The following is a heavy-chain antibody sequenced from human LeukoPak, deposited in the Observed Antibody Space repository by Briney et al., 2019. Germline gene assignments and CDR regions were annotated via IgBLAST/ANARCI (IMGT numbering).Heavy chain of an antibody. CDR2: INADSGGT. CDR3: ARAPGSGYAFDS. J-gene: IGHJ4*02. D-gene: IGHD5-12*01. Sequence: ASVKVSCKASGYTFTGYYIHWVRQAPGQGLEWRGWINADSGGTKSAQKFQGRVTMTRDTSINTAYMELSRLASDDTAVYYCARAPGSGYAFDSWGQGPQVTVSS. V-gene: IGHV1-2*02. CDR1: GYTFTGYY.